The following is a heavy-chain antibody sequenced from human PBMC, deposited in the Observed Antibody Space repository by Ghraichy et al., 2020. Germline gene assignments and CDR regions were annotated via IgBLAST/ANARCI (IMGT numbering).Heavy chain of an antibody. V-gene: IGHV3-23*01. CDR2: ISGSGGST. D-gene: IGHD1-26*01. CDR1: GFTFSSYA. J-gene: IGHJ4*02. CDR3: AKVPIEWELDGIDY. Sequence: LSLTCAASGFTFSSYAMSWVRQAPGKGLEWVSAISGSGGSTYYADSVKGRFTISRDNSKNTLYLQMNSLRAEDTAVYYCAKVPIEWELDGIDYWGQGTLVTVSS.